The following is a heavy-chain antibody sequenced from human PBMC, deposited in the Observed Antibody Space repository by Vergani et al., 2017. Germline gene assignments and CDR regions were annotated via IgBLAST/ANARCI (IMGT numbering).Heavy chain of an antibody. V-gene: IGHV4-31*01. CDR1: GGSISSGGYY. J-gene: IGHJ6*03. D-gene: IGHD3-3*01. CDR2: IYYSGST. Sequence: QVQLQESGPGLVKPSQTLSLTCTVSGGSISSGGYYWSWIRQHPGKGLEWIGYIYYSGSTYYNPSLKSLVTISVDTSKNQFSLKLSSVTAADTAVYYCARGEGRYDFWSGYFRTDYYMDGWGKGTTVTVSS. CDR3: ARGEGRYDFWSGYFRTDYYMDG.